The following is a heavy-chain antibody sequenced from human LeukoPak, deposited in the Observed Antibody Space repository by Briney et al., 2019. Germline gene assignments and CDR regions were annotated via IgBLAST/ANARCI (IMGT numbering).Heavy chain of an antibody. CDR2: IYYSGST. J-gene: IGHJ4*02. D-gene: IGHD3-22*01. CDR3: ARVQRYYYDSSGHFDY. Sequence: SETLSLTCTVSGGSISSGGYYWSWIRQHPGKGLEWIVYIYYSGSTYYNPSLKSRVTISVDTSKNQFSLKLSSVTAADTAVYYCARVQRYYYDSSGHFDYWGQGTLVTVSS. CDR1: GGSISSGGYY. V-gene: IGHV4-31*03.